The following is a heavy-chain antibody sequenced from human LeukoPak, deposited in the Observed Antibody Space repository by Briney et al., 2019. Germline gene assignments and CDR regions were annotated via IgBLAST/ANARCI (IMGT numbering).Heavy chain of an antibody. J-gene: IGHJ4*02. CDR3: ARGPSSSWYRTKYYFDY. CDR1: GGSFSGYY. V-gene: IGHV4-34*01. D-gene: IGHD6-13*01. CDR2: INHSGST. Sequence: SETLSLTCAVYGGSFSGYYWSWIRQPPGKGLEWIGEINHSGSTNYNPSLKSRVTISVDTSKNQFSLKLSSVTAADTAVYYCARGPSSSWYRTKYYFDYWGQGTLVTVSS.